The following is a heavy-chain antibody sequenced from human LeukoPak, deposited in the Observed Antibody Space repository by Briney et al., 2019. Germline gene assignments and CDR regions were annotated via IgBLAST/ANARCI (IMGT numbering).Heavy chain of an antibody. CDR3: ARHTSDFWSGLWYFDY. Sequence: SQTLSLTCTVSGGSISSGGYYWSWIRQPPGKGLEWIGYIYHSGSTYYNPSLKSRVTISVDTSKNQFSLKLSSVTAADTAVYYCARHTSDFWSGLWYFDYWGQGTLVTVSS. D-gene: IGHD3-3*01. J-gene: IGHJ4*02. CDR1: GGSISSGGYY. V-gene: IGHV4-30-2*03. CDR2: IYHSGST.